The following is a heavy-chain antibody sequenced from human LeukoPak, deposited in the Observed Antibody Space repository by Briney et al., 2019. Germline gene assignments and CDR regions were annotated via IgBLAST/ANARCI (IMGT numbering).Heavy chain of an antibody. Sequence: SETLSLTCSVSGGSISSYYWSWIRQPPGKGLECIGYIYYSGSTNYNPSLKSRVTISVDTSKNQFSLKLSSVTAADTAVYYCAGSPAAVYNWNDGGYAFDIWGQGTMVTVSS. CDR1: GGSISSYY. V-gene: IGHV4-59*01. CDR2: IYYSGST. D-gene: IGHD1-1*01. J-gene: IGHJ3*02. CDR3: AGSPAAVYNWNDGGYAFDI.